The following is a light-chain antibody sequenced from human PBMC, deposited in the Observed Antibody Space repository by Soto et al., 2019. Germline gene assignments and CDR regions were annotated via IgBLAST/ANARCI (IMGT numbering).Light chain of an antibody. CDR1: QTIGTN. J-gene: IGKJ1*01. Sequence: EIILTQSPATLSVSPGGRATLSCRPSQTIGTNLVWYRQRPGQAPRLLIHGASARATGIPARFRGSGSGTEFTLTITNLQSEDFAVYYCQQYDNLPPWTFGQGTKVDIK. CDR2: GAS. CDR3: QQYDNLPPWT. V-gene: IGKV3-15*01.